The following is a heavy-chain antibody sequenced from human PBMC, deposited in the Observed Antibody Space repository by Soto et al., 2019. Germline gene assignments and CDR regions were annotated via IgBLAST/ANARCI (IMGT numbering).Heavy chain of an antibody. V-gene: IGHV4-4*02. Sequence: QVQLQESGPGLVKPSGTLSLTCAVSGGSISSSNWWSWVRQPPGKGLEWIGEIYHSGSTNYNPSLHSRVTISVDKSKNPFSLKLSSVTAADTAVYYCARSPWRDPKNKGWFDPWGQGTPVTGSS. D-gene: IGHD5-12*01. CDR2: IYHSGST. CDR1: GGSISSSNW. J-gene: IGHJ5*02. CDR3: ARSPWRDPKNKGWFDP.